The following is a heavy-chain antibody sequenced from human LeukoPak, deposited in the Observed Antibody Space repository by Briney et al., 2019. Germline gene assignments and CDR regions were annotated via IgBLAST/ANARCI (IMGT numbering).Heavy chain of an antibody. D-gene: IGHD3-16*01. J-gene: IGHJ3*02. CDR2: TYYRSKWYT. V-gene: IGHV6-1*01. CDR3: ASSSLRGSDAFDI. Sequence: SQTLSLTCAISGDSVSNNNAAWNWIRQSPSRGLEWLGRTYYRSKWYTDYAVSVSSRITINPDASKDQFSLQLNSVTPEDTAVYYCASSSLRGSDAFDIWGQGTMVTVSS. CDR1: GDSVSNNNAA.